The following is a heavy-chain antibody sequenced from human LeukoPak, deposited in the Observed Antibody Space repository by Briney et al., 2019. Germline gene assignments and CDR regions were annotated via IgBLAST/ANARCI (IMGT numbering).Heavy chain of an antibody. V-gene: IGHV4-59*01. CDR2: ISYTGST. CDR3: ARDDYRGVTNFDP. CDR1: GGSISPYF. Sequence: PLETLSLTCTVSGGSISPYFWSWMRQTPGKGLDWIGYISYTGSTNYNPALKSRVTISVDTSKNQFSLQLTSVTAADAAVYYCARDDYRGVTNFDPWGPGTLVTVSS. J-gene: IGHJ5*02. D-gene: IGHD3-10*01.